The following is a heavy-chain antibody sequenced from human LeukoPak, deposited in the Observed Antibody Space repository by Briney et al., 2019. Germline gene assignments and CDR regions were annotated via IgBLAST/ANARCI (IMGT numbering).Heavy chain of an antibody. CDR1: GFTVSKDY. D-gene: IGHD3-9*01. CDR2: IYGTGTT. J-gene: IGHJ6*02. Sequence: PGGSLRLSCAGSGFTVSKDYMTWVRQAPGKGLEFVSAIYGTGTTYYADSVKGRFTISRDSSSNTLHLQMNSLRAEDTAVYYCAREARYYDILTGYHNYSGVDVWGHGTTVIVSS. V-gene: IGHV3-66*01. CDR3: AREARYYDILTGYHNYSGVDV.